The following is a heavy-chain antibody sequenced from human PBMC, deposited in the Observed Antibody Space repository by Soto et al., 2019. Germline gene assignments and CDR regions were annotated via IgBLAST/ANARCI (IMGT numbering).Heavy chain of an antibody. CDR1: GFTSSSYA. J-gene: IGHJ6*02. CDR2: ILGSSGST. D-gene: IGHD2-21*01. CDR3: ANVAGILAMVV. Sequence: GGSLRLSCAASGFTSSSYAISWVRQAQGEGLEWVSAILGSSGSTSYGDSVKGPVTISRDNPKNPLYLQMTSLRAEDTGVNYCANVAGILAMVVLGHGTTVTVSS. V-gene: IGHV3-23*02.